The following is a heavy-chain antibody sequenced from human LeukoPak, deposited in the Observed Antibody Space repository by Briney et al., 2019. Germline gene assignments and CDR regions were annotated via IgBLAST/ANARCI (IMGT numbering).Heavy chain of an antibody. J-gene: IGHJ5*02. Sequence: VASVKVSCKTSGGTFTSYAITWVRQAPGQGLEWMGKIIPISGTTNYAQKFQGRVTFTADESTSTAYMELSSLRSEDTALYYCARKLRSGGNWFDPWGQGTLVTVSS. V-gene: IGHV1-69*13. CDR2: IIPISGTT. D-gene: IGHD1-26*01. CDR1: GGTFTSYA. CDR3: ARKLRSGGNWFDP.